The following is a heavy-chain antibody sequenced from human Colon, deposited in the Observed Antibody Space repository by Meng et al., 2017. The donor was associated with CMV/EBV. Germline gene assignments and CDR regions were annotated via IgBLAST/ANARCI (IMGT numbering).Heavy chain of an antibody. Sequence: GESLKISCAASGFTFSSYWMSWVRQAPGKGLEWVSSISSSSSYIYYADSVKGRFTISRDNAKNSLYLQMNSLRAEDTAVYYCARGRMVYVDYWGQGTLVTVSS. J-gene: IGHJ4*02. CDR2: ISSSSSYI. CDR3: ARGRMVYVDY. D-gene: IGHD2-8*01. CDR1: GFTFSSYW. V-gene: IGHV3-21*01.